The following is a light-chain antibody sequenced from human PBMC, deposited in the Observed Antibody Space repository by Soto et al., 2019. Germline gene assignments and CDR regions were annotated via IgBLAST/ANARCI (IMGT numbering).Light chain of an antibody. J-gene: IGLJ1*01. CDR1: SRDVGGYNY. CDR3: SSYTSSSTLYV. CDR2: DVS. V-gene: IGLV2-14*01. Sequence: QSALTQPASVSGSPGQSITISCTGTSRDVGGYNYVSWDQQHPGKAPKLMIYDVSNRPSGVSNRFSGSKSGNTASLTISGLQAEDEADYYCSSYTSSSTLYVFGTGTKLTVL.